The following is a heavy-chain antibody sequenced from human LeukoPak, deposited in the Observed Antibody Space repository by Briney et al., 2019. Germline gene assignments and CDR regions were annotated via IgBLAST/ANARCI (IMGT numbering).Heavy chain of an antibody. CDR3: PGVGGALPKGYFAY. Sequence: GGSLRLSCAASGFTVSNNYMSWVRQAPGKGREWVSVIYSGGSTYFAEAVRDRFTISRDNSKNKLFLQVNSLRAEDTAVYYGPGVGGALPKGYFAYWAQGTLSPSPQ. J-gene: IGHJ4*02. CDR2: IYSGGST. D-gene: IGHD3-16*01. V-gene: IGHV3-66*02. CDR1: GFTVSNNY.